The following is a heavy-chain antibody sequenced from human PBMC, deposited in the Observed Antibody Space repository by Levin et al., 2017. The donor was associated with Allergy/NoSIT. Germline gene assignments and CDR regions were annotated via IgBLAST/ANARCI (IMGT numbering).Heavy chain of an antibody. V-gene: IGHV3-21*01. CDR3: ARGPEV. J-gene: IGHJ4*02. CDR2: ISTNSAYI. Sequence: GESLKISCSASGFTFNIYTMNWVRQAPGKGLEWISFISTNSAYIFYADSVRGRFTISRDNAKGSLYLQMNSLRADDTAIYYCARGPEVWGQGTPVTVSS. CDR1: GFTFNIYT.